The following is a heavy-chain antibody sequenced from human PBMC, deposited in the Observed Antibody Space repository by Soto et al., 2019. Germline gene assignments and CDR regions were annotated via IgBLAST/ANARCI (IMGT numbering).Heavy chain of an antibody. Sequence: SVKVSSKASGGTISSYTISSVRQAPGQGLEWMGRIIPILGIANYAQKFQGRVTITADKSTSTAYMELSSLRSEDTALYYCAASLDYPPRRYMDVWGKGTTVTVSS. CDR3: AASLDYPPRRYMDV. J-gene: IGHJ6*03. CDR2: IIPILGIA. D-gene: IGHD1-1*01. V-gene: IGHV1-69*02. CDR1: GGTISSYT.